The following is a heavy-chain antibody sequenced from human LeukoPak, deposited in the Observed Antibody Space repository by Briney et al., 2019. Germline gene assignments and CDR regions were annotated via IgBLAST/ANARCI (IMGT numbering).Heavy chain of an antibody. CDR3: ARTDRRLIAALGGDAFDI. D-gene: IGHD6-6*01. V-gene: IGHV3-33*01. J-gene: IGHJ3*02. CDR2: IWYDGSNK. Sequence: GGSLRLSCAASGFAFSSYGMHWVRQAPGKGLEWVAVIWYDGSNKYYADSVKGRFTISRDNSKNTLYLQMNSLRAEDTAVYYCARTDRRLIAALGGDAFDIWGQGTMVTVSS. CDR1: GFAFSSYG.